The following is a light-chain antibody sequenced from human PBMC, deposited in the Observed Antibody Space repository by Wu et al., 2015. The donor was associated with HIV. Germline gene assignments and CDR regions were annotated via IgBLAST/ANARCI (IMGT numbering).Light chain of an antibody. J-gene: IGKJ5*01. CDR3: QQYESSIT. CDR2: SAS. V-gene: IGKV3-20*01. Sequence: EIVMTQSPATLSVSPGERVTLSCRASQSVSSKLAWYQQKPGQAPRLLIYSASSRATGIPDRFSGSGSGTDFTLTITRLEPEDFAVYYCQQYESSITFGQGTRLDIK. CDR1: QSVSSK.